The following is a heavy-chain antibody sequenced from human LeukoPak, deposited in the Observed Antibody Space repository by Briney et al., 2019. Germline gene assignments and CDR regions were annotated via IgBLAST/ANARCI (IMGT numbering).Heavy chain of an antibody. CDR1: GGSISSYY. Sequence: SETLSLTCTVSGGSISSYYWSWIRQPPGKGLEWIGYIYYSGSTNYNPSLKSRVTISVDTSKNQFSPKLSSVTAADTAVYYCARDLRYCSSTSCYPYYFDYWGQGTLVTVSS. CDR2: IYYSGST. D-gene: IGHD2-2*01. V-gene: IGHV4-59*01. CDR3: ARDLRYCSSTSCYPYYFDY. J-gene: IGHJ4*02.